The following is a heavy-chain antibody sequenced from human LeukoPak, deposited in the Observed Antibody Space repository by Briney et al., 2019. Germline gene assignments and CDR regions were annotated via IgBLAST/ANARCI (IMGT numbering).Heavy chain of an antibody. J-gene: IGHJ4*02. Sequence: SETLSLTCAVYGGSFSGYYWSWIRQPPGKGLEWIGEINHSGSTNYNPSLKSRVTISVDTSKNQFSLKLSSVTAADTAVYYCARLGDSSRYYYNYFDYWGQGTLVTVSS. CDR1: GGSFSGYY. CDR3: ARLGDSSRYYYNYFDY. CDR2: INHSGST. V-gene: IGHV4-34*01. D-gene: IGHD3-22*01.